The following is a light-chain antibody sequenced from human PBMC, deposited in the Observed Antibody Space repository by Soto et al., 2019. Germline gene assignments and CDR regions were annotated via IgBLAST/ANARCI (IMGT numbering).Light chain of an antibody. J-gene: IGKJ1*01. CDR2: TAS. Sequence: DIQMTQSPSSLSASVGDRVTITCRASQSISPYLNWYQQKPGKAPKLLIFTASSLQSGVPSRFRGSGSGTEYTLTINSVQPEDFATYYCQQSNSSPGTFGEGTKVEI. CDR3: QQSNSSPGT. V-gene: IGKV1-39*01. CDR1: QSISPY.